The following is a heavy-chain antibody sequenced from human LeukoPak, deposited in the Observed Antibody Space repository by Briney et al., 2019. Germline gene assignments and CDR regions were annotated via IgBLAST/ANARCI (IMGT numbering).Heavy chain of an antibody. CDR1: GFSFRSYG. D-gene: IGHD1-26*01. CDR3: AKLSSGSYSPDVDY. V-gene: IGHV3-33*06. CDR2: IWFDGSNK. J-gene: IGHJ4*02. Sequence: GGSLRLSCVASGFSFRSYGMHWVREAPGKGLEWVAIIWFDGSNKYYTDSVKGRFTISRDNSKNTLYLQMNSLRAEDTAVYYCAKLSSGSYSPDVDYWGQGTLVTVSS.